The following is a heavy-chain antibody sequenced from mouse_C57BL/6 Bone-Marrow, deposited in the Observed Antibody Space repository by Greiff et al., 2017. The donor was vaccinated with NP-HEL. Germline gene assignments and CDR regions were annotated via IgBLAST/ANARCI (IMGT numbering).Heavy chain of an antibody. Sequence: EVQLQQSGTVLARPGASVKMSCKTSGYTFTSYWMHWVKQRPGQGLEWIGAIYPGNSDTSYNQKFKGKAKLTAVTSASTAYMELSSLTNEDSAVYYCTRPEAPYGSWFAYWGQGTLVTVSA. V-gene: IGHV1-5*01. J-gene: IGHJ3*01. CDR2: IYPGNSDT. CDR3: TRPEAPYGSWFAY. CDR1: GYTFTSYW. D-gene: IGHD1-1*01.